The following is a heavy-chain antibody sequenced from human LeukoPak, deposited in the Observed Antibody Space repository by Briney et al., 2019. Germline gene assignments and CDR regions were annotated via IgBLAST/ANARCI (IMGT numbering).Heavy chain of an antibody. CDR3: ARAGYSSSWYYYYYYYGMDV. CDR1: GGTFSSYA. D-gene: IGHD6-13*01. V-gene: IGHV1-69*05. Sequence: SVKVSCKASGGTFSSYAISWVRQAPGQGLEWMGGIIPIFGTANYAQKFQGRVTITTDESTSTAYMELSSLRSEDTAVYYCARAGYSSSWYYYYYYYGMDVWGQGTTVTVSS. CDR2: IIPIFGTA. J-gene: IGHJ6*02.